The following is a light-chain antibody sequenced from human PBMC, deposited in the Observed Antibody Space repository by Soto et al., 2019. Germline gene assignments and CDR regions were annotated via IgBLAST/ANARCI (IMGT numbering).Light chain of an antibody. Sequence: QAVVTQPPSVSGAPGQRVTISCTGSSSNIGAGFDVHWYQQLPGTAPKLLIYGNNNRPSGVPDRFTGSKSGTSASLAITGLQAEDEADYYCQSYDSSLSDSYAFATGTKLTVL. CDR2: GNN. CDR1: SSNIGAGFD. CDR3: QSYDSSLSDSYA. V-gene: IGLV1-40*01. J-gene: IGLJ1*01.